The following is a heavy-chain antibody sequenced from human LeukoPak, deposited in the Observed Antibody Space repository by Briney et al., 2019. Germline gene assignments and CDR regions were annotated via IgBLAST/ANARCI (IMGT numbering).Heavy chain of an antibody. CDR2: IYYSGST. CDR3: AREAVAGGSGSNYYYYYGVDV. V-gene: IGHV4-59*01. CDR1: GGSISSYY. J-gene: IGHJ6*02. D-gene: IGHD3-10*01. Sequence: SETLSLTCTVSGGSISSYYWSWIRQPPGKGLEWIGYIYYSGSTNYNLSLKSRVTISVDTSKNHFSLKLSSVTAADTAVYYCAREAVAGGSGSNYYYYYGVDVWGQGTTVTVSS.